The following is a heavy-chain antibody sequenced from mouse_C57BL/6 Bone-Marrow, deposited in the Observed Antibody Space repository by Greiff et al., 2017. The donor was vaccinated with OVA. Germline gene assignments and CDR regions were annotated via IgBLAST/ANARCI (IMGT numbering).Heavy chain of an antibody. D-gene: IGHD2-1*01. CDR2: SYPRSGNT. CDR3: ASDGNYVFYAMDY. CDR1: GYTFTSYG. V-gene: IGHV1-81*01. J-gene: IGHJ4*01. Sequence: QVQLQQSGAELARPGASVKLSCKASGYTFTSYGISWVKQRTGQGLEWIGESYPRSGNTYYNEKFKGKATLTADKSSSTAYMELRSLTSEDSAVYFCASDGNYVFYAMDYWGQGTSVTVSS.